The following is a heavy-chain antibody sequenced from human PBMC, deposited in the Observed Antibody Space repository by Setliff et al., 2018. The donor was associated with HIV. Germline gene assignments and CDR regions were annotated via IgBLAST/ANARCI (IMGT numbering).Heavy chain of an antibody. CDR1: GYSFFSYS. V-gene: IGHV1-18*01. CDR2: INCYSGDS. CDR3: ARATYSGSPNPPQDY. D-gene: IGHD1-26*01. Sequence: ASVKVXXXASGYSFFSYSITWVRQAPGQGLEWVGWINCYSGDSKFPEKLQGRITMTADTSTSTAYMELRNLTSDDTAMYYCARATYSGSPNPPQDYWGQGTLVTVSS. J-gene: IGHJ4*02.